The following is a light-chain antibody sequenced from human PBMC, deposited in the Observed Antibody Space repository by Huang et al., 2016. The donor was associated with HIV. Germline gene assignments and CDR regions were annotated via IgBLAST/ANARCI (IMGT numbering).Light chain of an antibody. J-gene: IGKJ1*01. CDR1: QGVSSY. V-gene: IGKV3-11*01. Sequence: EIVLTQSPATLSLSPGERATLSCRASQGVSSYLAWYQHKPGQAPRLLIYDSSNRGTGIPARFSGSWSGTDFTLTISSLEPEDFAIYYCQQRINWPRTFGQGTKVEIK. CDR2: DSS. CDR3: QQRINWPRT.